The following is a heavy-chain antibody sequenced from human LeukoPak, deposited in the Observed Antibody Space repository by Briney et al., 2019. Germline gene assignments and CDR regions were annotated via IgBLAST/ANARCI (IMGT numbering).Heavy chain of an antibody. CDR3: ARDIVVVVAAIGWFDP. CDR1: GGSISSSSYY. V-gene: IGHV4-39*02. Sequence: SETLSLTCTVSGGSISSSSYYWGWIRQPPGKGLEWIGTIYYSGSTYYNPSLKSRVTISVDTSKNQFSLKLSSVTAADTAVYYCARDIVVVVAAIGWFDPWGQGTLATVSS. CDR2: IYYSGST. J-gene: IGHJ5*02. D-gene: IGHD2-15*01.